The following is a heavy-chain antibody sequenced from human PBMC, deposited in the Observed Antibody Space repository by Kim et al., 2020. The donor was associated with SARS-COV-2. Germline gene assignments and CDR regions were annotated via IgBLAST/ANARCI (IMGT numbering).Heavy chain of an antibody. Sequence: GGSRRLSCAASGFTFSTYWMSWVRQAPGKRPEWVANIKQDGSEKRYVDSVKGRFTISRDNADNSLFLQLNSLRVEDTALYYCARLRHCSSPACNFEAFDVWGQGTMVTVSS. CDR2: IKQDGSEK. CDR1: GFTFSTYW. J-gene: IGHJ3*01. D-gene: IGHD2-2*01. V-gene: IGHV3-7*01. CDR3: ARLRHCSSPACNFEAFDV.